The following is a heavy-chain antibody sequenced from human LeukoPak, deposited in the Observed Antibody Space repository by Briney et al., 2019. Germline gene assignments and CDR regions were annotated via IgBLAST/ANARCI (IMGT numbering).Heavy chain of an antibody. Sequence: SGGSLRLSCAASGFTFSNAWMGWVRQAPGKGLEWVGRIKSKTDGGTTDYAAPVKGRFTISRDDSKNTLYLQMNSLKTEDTAVYYCTTDQMVRGVIPYYFDYWGQGTLVTVSS. CDR3: TTDQMVRGVIPYYFDY. D-gene: IGHD3-10*01. CDR1: GFTFSNAW. V-gene: IGHV3-15*01. J-gene: IGHJ4*02. CDR2: IKSKTDGGTT.